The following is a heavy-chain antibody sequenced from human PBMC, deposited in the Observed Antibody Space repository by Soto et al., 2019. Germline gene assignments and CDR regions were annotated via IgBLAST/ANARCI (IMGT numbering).Heavy chain of an antibody. CDR2: TYYRSKWYI. CDR3: ARGSWDDVTGHYYMDV. J-gene: IGHJ6*03. Sequence: SQTLSLTCDISGDSVSSNSAAWNWIRQTPSRGLEWLGRTYYRSKWYINYAVSVKSRITVNPDTSKNQFSLQLNSVTPEHTAVYYCARGSWDDVTGHYYMDVWGKGTTVTVSS. D-gene: IGHD1-1*01. V-gene: IGHV6-1*01. CDR1: GDSVSSNSAA.